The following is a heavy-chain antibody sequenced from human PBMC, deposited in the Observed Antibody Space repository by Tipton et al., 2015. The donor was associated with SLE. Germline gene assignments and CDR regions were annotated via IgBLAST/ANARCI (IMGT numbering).Heavy chain of an antibody. Sequence: QLVQSGAEVKKPGASVKVSCKASGYTFTSYYMHWVRQAPGQGLEWMGIINPSGGSTSYAQKFQGRVTLTADKSTSTAYMELSSLRSEDTAVFYCARLSGWQVQHWGQGTLVTVSS. CDR1: GYTFTSYY. CDR2: INPSGGST. J-gene: IGHJ1*01. CDR3: ARLSGWQVQH. D-gene: IGHD6-19*01. V-gene: IGHV1-46*01.